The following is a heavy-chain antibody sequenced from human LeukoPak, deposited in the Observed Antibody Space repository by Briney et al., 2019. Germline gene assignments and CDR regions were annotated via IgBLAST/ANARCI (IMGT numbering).Heavy chain of an antibody. CDR3: ASTTYYYDSSGYYFLDY. CDR1: GGSISSYY. Sequence: PSETLSLTCTVSGGSISSYYWSWIRQPPGKGLEWIGYIYYSGSTNYNPSLKSRVTMSVDTSKNQFSLKLSSVTAADTAVYYCASTTYYYDSSGYYFLDYWGQGTLVTVSS. D-gene: IGHD3-22*01. V-gene: IGHV4-59*12. CDR2: IYYSGST. J-gene: IGHJ4*02.